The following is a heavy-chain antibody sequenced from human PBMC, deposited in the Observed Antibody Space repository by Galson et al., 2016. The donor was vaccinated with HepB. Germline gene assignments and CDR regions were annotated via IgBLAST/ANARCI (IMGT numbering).Heavy chain of an antibody. D-gene: IGHD1/OR15-1a*01. CDR1: GDSVSSITGV. CDR2: TYYRSTWNN. CDR3: ARDSPGNSFFDF. V-gene: IGHV6-1*01. J-gene: IGHJ4*02. Sequence: CAISGDSVSSITGVWNWIRLTPSRGLEWLGRTYYRSTWNNHYAESVRGRIAINPDTSKNQFSLQLESVTPEDTGIYFCARDSPGNSFFDFWGQGTLVTVSS.